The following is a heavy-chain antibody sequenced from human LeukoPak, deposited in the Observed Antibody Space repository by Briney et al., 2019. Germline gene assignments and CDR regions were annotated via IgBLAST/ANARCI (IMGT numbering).Heavy chain of an antibody. J-gene: IGHJ6*03. Sequence: ASVKVSCQASGYTFTHYYVHWVRQAPGQGLEWMGCINPHSGGTNSAQEFQGRVTLTRDTSISTAFMELCNLRSDDTAVYFCARVPRPDFASGSYRHYYYMDVGGKGTTVTVS. D-gene: IGHD3-10*01. CDR3: ARVPRPDFASGSYRHYYYMDV. CDR1: GYTFTHYY. V-gene: IGHV1-2*02. CDR2: INPHSGGT.